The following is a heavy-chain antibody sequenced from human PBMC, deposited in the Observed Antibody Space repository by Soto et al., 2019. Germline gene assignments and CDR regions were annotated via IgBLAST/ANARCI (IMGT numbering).Heavy chain of an antibody. J-gene: IGHJ5*02. CDR1: GGSISSGGYY. V-gene: IGHV4-31*03. D-gene: IGHD3-16*02. Sequence: QVQLQESGPGLVKPSQTLSLTCTVSGGSISSGGYYWNWIRQHPGKGLEWIGYIYYSGSTYYNPSLSSRVTTSVYPSTNRFSLKLSSVTAADTAVFYCARPVTPWGQGTLVTVSS. CDR2: IYYSGST. CDR3: ARPVTP.